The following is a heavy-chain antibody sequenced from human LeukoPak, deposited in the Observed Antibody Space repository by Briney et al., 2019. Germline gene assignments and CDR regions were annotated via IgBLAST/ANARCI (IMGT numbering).Heavy chain of an antibody. CDR1: GGSFSGYY. J-gene: IGHJ4*02. CDR3: ARGLSLITGATAVVATKGSLDY. D-gene: IGHD1-7*01. V-gene: IGHV4-34*01. CDR2: INHSGST. Sequence: PSETLSLTCAVYGGSFSGYYWSWIRQPPGKGLEWIGEINHSGSTNYNPSLKSRVTISVDTSKNQFSLKLSSVTAADTAVHYCARGLSLITGATAVVATKGSLDYWGQGTLVTVSS.